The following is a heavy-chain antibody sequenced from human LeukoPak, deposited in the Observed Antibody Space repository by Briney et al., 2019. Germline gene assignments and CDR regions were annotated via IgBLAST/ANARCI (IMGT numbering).Heavy chain of an antibody. V-gene: IGHV4-39*07. Sequence: SETLSLTCTVSGGSISSSSYYWVWIRQPPGTELEWIGSINYSGNTYYNPSVKSRVTISVDTSKNQFSLKVTSVTAADTAVYYCVRGRYSSGWFKDKNWFDPWGQGIPVTVSS. J-gene: IGHJ5*02. D-gene: IGHD6-19*01. CDR3: VRGRYSSGWFKDKNWFDP. CDR1: GGSISSSSYY. CDR2: INYSGNT.